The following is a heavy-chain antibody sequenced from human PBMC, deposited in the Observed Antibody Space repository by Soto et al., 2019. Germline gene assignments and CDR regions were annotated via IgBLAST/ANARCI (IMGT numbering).Heavy chain of an antibody. CDR1: GFTFSSYG. J-gene: IGHJ4*02. CDR3: ARGPSDYYDSSGYYSSFDY. CDR2: IWYDGSNK. D-gene: IGHD3-22*01. Sequence: QVQLVESGGGVVQPGRSLRLSCAASGFTFSSYGMHWVRQAPGKGLEWVAVIWYDGSNKYYADSVKGRFTISRDNSKNTLYLQMNSLRDEDTAVYYCARGPSDYYDSSGYYSSFDYWGQGTLVTVSS. V-gene: IGHV3-33*01.